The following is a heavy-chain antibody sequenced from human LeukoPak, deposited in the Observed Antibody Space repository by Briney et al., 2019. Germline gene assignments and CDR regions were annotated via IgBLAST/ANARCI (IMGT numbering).Heavy chain of an antibody. J-gene: IGHJ4*02. CDR1: GFTFSSYW. V-gene: IGHV3-7*01. D-gene: IGHD6-19*01. CDR2: IRQDGSEK. Sequence: GGFLRLSCAASGFTFSSYWMSWVRQAPGKGLEWVANIRQDGSEKYYVDSVKGRFTISRDNAKNSLYLQMNSLRAEDTAVYYCAREGDSSGWYTSFDYWGQGTLVTVSS. CDR3: AREGDSSGWYTSFDY.